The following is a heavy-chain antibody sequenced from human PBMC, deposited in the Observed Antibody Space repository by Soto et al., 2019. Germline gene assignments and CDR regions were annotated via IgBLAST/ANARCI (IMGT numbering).Heavy chain of an antibody. V-gene: IGHV3-23*01. Sequence: GGSLRLSCAASGFTFSSYAMSWVRQAPGKGLEWVSAISGSGGSTYYADSVKGRFTISRDNSKNTLYLQMNSLRAEDTAVYYCAKDRDIVLMVYAETLGLFDYWGQGTLVTVS. D-gene: IGHD2-8*01. CDR3: AKDRDIVLMVYAETLGLFDY. J-gene: IGHJ4*02. CDR2: ISGSGGST. CDR1: GFTFSSYA.